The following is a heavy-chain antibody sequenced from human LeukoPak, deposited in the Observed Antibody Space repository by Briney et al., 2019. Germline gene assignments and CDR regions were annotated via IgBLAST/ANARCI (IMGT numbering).Heavy chain of an antibody. CDR3: ARPGYCGGDCYYDY. CDR1: GYTFTSYY. V-gene: IGHV1-46*01. Sequence: GGSLRLSCAASGYTFTSYYMHWVRQAPGQGLEWMGIINPSGGSTSYARKFQGRVTMTRDTSTSTVYMELSSLRSEDTAVYYCARPGYCGGDCYYDYWGQGTLVTVSS. D-gene: IGHD2-21*02. CDR2: INPSGGST. J-gene: IGHJ4*02.